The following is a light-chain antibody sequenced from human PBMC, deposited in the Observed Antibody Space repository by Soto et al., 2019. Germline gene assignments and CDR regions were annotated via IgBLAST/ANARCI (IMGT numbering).Light chain of an antibody. CDR1: RSNIGSNA. CDR3: AEWDDSLNARGV. Sequence: QSVLTQPPSASGTPGQRVTISCSGSRSNIGSNAVSWYQQLPGTAPKLLIYNDNQRPSGVPDRFSASKSGTSASLAISGLQSEDEADYYCAEWDDSLNARGVFGGGTKVTVL. CDR2: NDN. J-gene: IGLJ3*02. V-gene: IGLV1-44*01.